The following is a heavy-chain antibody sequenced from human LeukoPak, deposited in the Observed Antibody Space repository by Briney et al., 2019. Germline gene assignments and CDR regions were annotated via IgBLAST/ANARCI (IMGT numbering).Heavy chain of an antibody. CDR1: GFTFSSYW. Sequence: GGSLRLSCAASGFTFSSYWMHWVRQAPGKGLEWVAVMWDDGTNEYYVESVKGRFTISRDNGKRTLYLQMNSLRVEDTAVYYCAKEYMVRGALDYWGQGTLVTVSS. D-gene: IGHD3-10*01. J-gene: IGHJ4*02. CDR2: MWDDGTNE. CDR3: AKEYMVRGALDY. V-gene: IGHV3-33*06.